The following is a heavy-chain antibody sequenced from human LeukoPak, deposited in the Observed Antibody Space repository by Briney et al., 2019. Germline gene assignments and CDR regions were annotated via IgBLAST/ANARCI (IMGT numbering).Heavy chain of an antibody. V-gene: IGHV4-34*01. J-gene: IGHJ6*03. CDR2: INQRGST. CDR1: GGSLSGYY. D-gene: IGHD3-10*01. CDR3: ARGRKTMVRGVISSSSLYYYSYYMDV. Sequence: SETLSLTCADYGGSLSGYYWSWIRQPPGKGLEWIGEINQRGSTKYNPSLKSRVTISVDTSKNQFSLKLSSVTAADTAVYYCARGRKTMVRGVISSSSLYYYSYYMDVWGKGTTVTVSS.